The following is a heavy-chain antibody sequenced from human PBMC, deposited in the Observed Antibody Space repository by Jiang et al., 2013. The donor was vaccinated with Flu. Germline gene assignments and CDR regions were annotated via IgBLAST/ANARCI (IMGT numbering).Heavy chain of an antibody. CDR3: ARAPGIAVAGRYFDY. J-gene: IGHJ4*02. CDR1: GGIFSNYA. V-gene: IGHV1-69*01. CDR2: FIPIFGTA. D-gene: IGHD6-19*01. Sequence: PGSSVKVSCKASGGIFSNYAITWVRQAPGQGLEWMGGFIPIFGTAKYAQKFQDRVTITADESTSTAYMELSSLRSEDTAVYYCARAPGIAVAGRYFDYWGQGTLVTVSS.